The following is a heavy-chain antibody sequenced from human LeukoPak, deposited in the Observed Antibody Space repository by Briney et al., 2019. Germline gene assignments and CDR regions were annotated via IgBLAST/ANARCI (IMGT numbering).Heavy chain of an antibody. CDR2: ISGSGGST. J-gene: IGHJ4*02. V-gene: IGHV3-23*01. D-gene: IGHD3-22*01. CDR1: GFTFSSYA. Sequence: PGGSLRLSCAASGFTFSSYAMTWVRHAPGKGLEWVSGISGSGGSTYYSDSVKGRFTISRDNSKNRLYVQMKSLRAEDTAVYYCAKSDYYDSSGYYYGSDYWGQGTLVTVSS. CDR3: AKSDYYDSSGYYYGSDY.